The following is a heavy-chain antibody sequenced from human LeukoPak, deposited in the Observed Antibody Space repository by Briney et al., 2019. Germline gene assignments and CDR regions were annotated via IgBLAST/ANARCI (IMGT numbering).Heavy chain of an antibody. Sequence: PSETLSLTCAVYGGSFSGYYWSWIRQPPGKGLEWIGEINHSGSTNYNPSLKSRVTISVDTSKNQFSLKLRSVTAADTAVYYCARGQFQRDYWGQGTLVIVSS. J-gene: IGHJ4*02. CDR2: INHSGST. CDR1: GGSFSGYY. CDR3: ARGQFQRDY. V-gene: IGHV4-34*01.